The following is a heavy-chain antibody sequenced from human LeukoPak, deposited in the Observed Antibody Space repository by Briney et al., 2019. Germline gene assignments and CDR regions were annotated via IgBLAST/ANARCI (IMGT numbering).Heavy chain of an antibody. J-gene: IGHJ4*02. D-gene: IGHD3-22*01. CDR2: IKQEGSEQ. Sequence: GGPLRLSCGVSGLNFCSYWMRGVRQAPGKGRGGVANIKQEGSEQYYVDSVKGRFTSSRDNAQSSLYLQMNSLRAEDTAVYYCARAVYYDSSGYYQFDYWGQGTLVTVSS. V-gene: IGHV3-7*01. CDR1: GLNFCSYW. CDR3: ARAVYYDSSGYYQFDY.